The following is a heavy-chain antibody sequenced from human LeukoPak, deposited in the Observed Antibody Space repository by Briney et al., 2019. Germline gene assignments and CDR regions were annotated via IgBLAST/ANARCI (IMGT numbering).Heavy chain of an antibody. CDR3: ARRPLVYYYYYYMDV. CDR2: ISAYNGNT. D-gene: IGHD2-15*01. V-gene: IGHV1-18*01. CDR1: GYTFTSYG. Sequence: GASVKVSCKASGYTFTSYGISWVRQAPGQGLEWMGWISAYNGNTNYAQKLQGRVTMTTDTSTSTAYMELRSLRSDDTAVYYCARRPLVYYYYYYMDVWGKGTTVTVSS. J-gene: IGHJ6*03.